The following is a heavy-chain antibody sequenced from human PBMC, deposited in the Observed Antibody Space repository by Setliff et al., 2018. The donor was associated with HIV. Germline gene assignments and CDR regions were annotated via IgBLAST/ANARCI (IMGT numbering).Heavy chain of an antibody. CDR2: IHRGGST. D-gene: IGHD6-13*01. CDR3: ARHWYSSSWYHVFDI. J-gene: IGHJ3*02. Sequence: SETLSLTCAVYGGSFTAYYWAWIRQPPGKGLEWIGEIHRGGSTNYMPSLKNRVTISVDTSKNQFSLKLSSVTAADTAVYYCARHWYSSSWYHVFDIWGQGTMVTVSS. CDR1: GGSFTAYY. V-gene: IGHV4-34*01.